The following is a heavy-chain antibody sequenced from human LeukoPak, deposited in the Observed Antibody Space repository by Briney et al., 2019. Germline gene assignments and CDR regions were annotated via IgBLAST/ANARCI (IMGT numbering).Heavy chain of an antibody. V-gene: IGHV3-53*01. J-gene: IGHJ4*02. CDR1: GFTVSSNY. D-gene: IGHD4-17*01. Sequence: GGSLRLSCAASGFTVSSNYMSWVRQAPGKGLEWVSVIYSSGSTYYADSVKGRFTISRDNAKNSLYLQMNSLRAEDTAVYYCARPQGFTVTTTLDYWGQGTLVTVSS. CDR3: ARPQGFTVTTTLDY. CDR2: IYSSGST.